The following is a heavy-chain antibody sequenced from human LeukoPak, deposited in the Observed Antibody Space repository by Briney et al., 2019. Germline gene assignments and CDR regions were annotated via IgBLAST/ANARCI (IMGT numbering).Heavy chain of an antibody. CDR3: AKAMSTDHYDSRGFYRVDFDS. CDR2: LTNSGGSGGVT. D-gene: IGHD3-22*01. V-gene: IGHV3-23*01. J-gene: IGHJ4*02. CDR1: GFTFSTYA. Sequence: GGSLRLSCAASGFTFSTYAMSWVRQAPGKGREGVSALTNSGGSGGVTYYADSVKGRFIISRDNSKSTLYLQLSSLRAEDTAVYYCAKAMSTDHYDSRGFYRVDFDSWGQGTLVTVSS.